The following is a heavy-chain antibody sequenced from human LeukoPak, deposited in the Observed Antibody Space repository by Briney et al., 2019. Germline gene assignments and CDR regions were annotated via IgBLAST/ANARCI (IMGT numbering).Heavy chain of an antibody. CDR1: GFTFSSYW. Sequence: PGGSLRLSCAASGFTFSSYWMSWVRQAPGKGLEWVANIKQDGSEKYYVDSVKGRFTISRDNSKNTLYLQMNSLRAEDTAVYYCAKATTTGTTVLDYWGQGTLVTVSS. V-gene: IGHV3-7*03. J-gene: IGHJ4*02. CDR2: IKQDGSEK. D-gene: IGHD1-1*01. CDR3: AKATTTGTTVLDY.